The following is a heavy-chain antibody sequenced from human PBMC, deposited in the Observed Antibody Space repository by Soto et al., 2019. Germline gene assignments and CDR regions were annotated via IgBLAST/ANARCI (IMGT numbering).Heavy chain of an antibody. CDR2: IYHSGST. D-gene: IGHD4-17*01. Sequence: SETLSLTCAVSGGSISSSNWWSWVRQPPGKGLEWIGEIYHSGSTNYNPSLKSRATISVDKSKNQFSLKLSSVTAADTAVSYCGRSVGTVWGEGSLVNVSP. CDR1: GGSISSSNW. V-gene: IGHV4-4*02. CDR3: GRSVGTV. J-gene: IGHJ4*02.